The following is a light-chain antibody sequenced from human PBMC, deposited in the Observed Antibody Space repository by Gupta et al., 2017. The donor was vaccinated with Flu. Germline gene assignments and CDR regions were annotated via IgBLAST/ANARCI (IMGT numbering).Light chain of an antibody. J-gene: IGLJ1*01. CDR3: AAWDDSLNGHYV. Sequence: QSVLAQPPSASGTPGQRVTITCSGSSSNIGSNAVNWYQQVPGTSPNLLIYGSNQRPSGVPARFAGSKSGTSASLAIRGLQSEDEADYYCAAWDDSLNGHYVFGTGTKVTVL. CDR1: SSNIGSNA. V-gene: IGLV1-44*01. CDR2: GSN.